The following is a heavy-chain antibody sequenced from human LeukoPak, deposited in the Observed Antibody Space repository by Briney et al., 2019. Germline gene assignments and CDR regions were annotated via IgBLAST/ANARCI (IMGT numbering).Heavy chain of an antibody. J-gene: IGHJ5*02. D-gene: IGHD3-22*01. Sequence: GASVKVSCKASGYTLTSYYMHWVRQAPGQGLEWMGIINPSGGSTSYAQKFQGRVTMTRDMSTSTVYMELSSLRSEDTAVYYCARDYYDSSGYTQKGFDPWGQGTLVTVSS. V-gene: IGHV1-46*01. CDR3: ARDYYDSSGYTQKGFDP. CDR2: INPSGGST. CDR1: GYTLTSYY.